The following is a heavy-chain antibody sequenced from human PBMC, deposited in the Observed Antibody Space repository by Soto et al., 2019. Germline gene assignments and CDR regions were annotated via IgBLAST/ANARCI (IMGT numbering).Heavy chain of an antibody. CDR3: ARGPSWFGEPNNWFDP. CDR2: IYYSGST. CDR1: GGSVSSGSYY. Sequence: SETLSLTCTVSGGSVSSGSYYWSWIRQPPGRGLEWIGYIYYSGSTNYNPSLKSRVTISVDTSKNQFSLKLSSVTAADTAVYYCARGPSWFGEPNNWFDPWGQGTLVTVSS. D-gene: IGHD3-10*01. J-gene: IGHJ5*02. V-gene: IGHV4-61*01.